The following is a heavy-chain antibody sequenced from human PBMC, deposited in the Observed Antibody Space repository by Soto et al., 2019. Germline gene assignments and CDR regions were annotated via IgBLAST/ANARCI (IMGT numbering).Heavy chain of an antibody. J-gene: IGHJ6*02. D-gene: IGHD2-15*01. CDR3: ARMVAKMGGMDV. Sequence: QVQLVQSGAEVKKPGASVKVSCKASGYTFTSYAMHWVRQAPGQRLEWMGWINAGNGNTKYSQKFQGRVTITRDTYASTAYMELSSLRSEYTAVYYCARMVAKMGGMDVWGQGTTVTVSS. CDR2: INAGNGNT. CDR1: GYTFTSYA. V-gene: IGHV1-3*01.